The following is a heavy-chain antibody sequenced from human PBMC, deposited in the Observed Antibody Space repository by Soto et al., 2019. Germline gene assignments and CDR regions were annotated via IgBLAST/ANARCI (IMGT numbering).Heavy chain of an antibody. Sequence: EMQLVESGGGLVQPGGSLTISCVGSGFTFSVSAMHWVRQASGKGLEWVGRMKSKGNNYATAYAASVQGRFTISRDVSMNMTYSYLINLKTADTTAYSCASHRIICAYHITTLISNDGFDIWGQGTLVTVSS. CDR2: MKSKGNNYAT. CDR1: GFTFSVSA. CDR3: ASHRIICAYHITTLISNDGFDI. V-gene: IGHV3-73*01. J-gene: IGHJ3*02. D-gene: IGHD4-4*01.